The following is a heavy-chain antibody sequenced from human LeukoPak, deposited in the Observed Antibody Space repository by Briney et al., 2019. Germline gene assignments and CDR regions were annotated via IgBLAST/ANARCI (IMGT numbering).Heavy chain of an antibody. CDR3: ARLPGSRYYYDSSEYYFDY. CDR1: GYSFTSYW. D-gene: IGHD3-22*01. J-gene: IGHJ4*02. CDR2: IYPGDSDT. V-gene: IGHV5-51*01. Sequence: PGESLKISCKGSGYSFTSYWIGWVRQMPGKGLEWLGIIYPGDSDTRYSPSFQGQVTISADKSISTAYLQWSSLKASDTAMYYCARLPGSRYYYDSSEYYFDYWGQGTLVTVSS.